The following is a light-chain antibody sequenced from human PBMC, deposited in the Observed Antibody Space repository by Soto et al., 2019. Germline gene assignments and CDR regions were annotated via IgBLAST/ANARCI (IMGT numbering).Light chain of an antibody. CDR2: GAS. CDR1: HRVASNY. J-gene: IGKJ1*01. CDR3: QQYGTSRT. V-gene: IGKV3-20*01. Sequence: PGERATLSCIASHRVASNYLAWYQQRPGLAPRLLIYGASTRTAGIPDRFTGSGSGTDFTLTISRLEPEDFAVYYCQQYGTSRTFGQGTKVDIK.